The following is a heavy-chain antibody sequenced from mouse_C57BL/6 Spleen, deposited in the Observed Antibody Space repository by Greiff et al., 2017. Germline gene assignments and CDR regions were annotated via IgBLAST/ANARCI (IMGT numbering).Heavy chain of an antibody. CDR3: ARDGDDYDGGFAY. J-gene: IGHJ3*01. D-gene: IGHD2-4*01. CDR1: GFTFSSYA. Sequence: EVHLVESGGGLVKPGGSLKLSCAASGFTFSSYAMSWVRQTPEKRLEWVATISDGGSYTYYPDNVKGRFTISRDNAKNNLYLQLSHLKSEDTAMDYGARDGDDYDGGFAYWGQGTLVTVSA. V-gene: IGHV5-4*01. CDR2: ISDGGSYT.